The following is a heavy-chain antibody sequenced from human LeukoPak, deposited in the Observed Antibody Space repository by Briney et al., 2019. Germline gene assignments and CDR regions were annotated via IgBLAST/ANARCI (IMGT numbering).Heavy chain of an antibody. D-gene: IGHD3-10*01. CDR1: GFIFRSYC. J-gene: IGHJ4*02. V-gene: IGHV3-74*01. Sequence: GRSLGLLCASSGFIFRSYCMHWVPQAPGKGRVWVSRINSDGNSTSYADSVKGRFTISGDNDKNTLYLQMNSLRAEDTAVYYCTRAPYGSGSYYGYWGQGTLVTVSS. CDR2: INSDGNST. CDR3: TRAPYGSGSYYGY.